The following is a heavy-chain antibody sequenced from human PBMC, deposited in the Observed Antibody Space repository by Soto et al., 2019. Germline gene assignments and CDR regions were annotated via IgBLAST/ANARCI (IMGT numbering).Heavy chain of an antibody. J-gene: IGHJ4*02. CDR1: GFTFSSYA. Sequence: QVQLVESGGGVVQPGRSLRLSCAASGFTFSSYAMHWVRQAPGKGLEWVAVISYDGSNKYYADSVKGRFTISRDNSKNTLYLQMNSLRAEETAVYYCARDRVYSSRWVDYWGQGTLVTVSS. CDR3: ARDRVYSSRWVDY. CDR2: ISYDGSNK. D-gene: IGHD6-13*01. V-gene: IGHV3-30-3*01.